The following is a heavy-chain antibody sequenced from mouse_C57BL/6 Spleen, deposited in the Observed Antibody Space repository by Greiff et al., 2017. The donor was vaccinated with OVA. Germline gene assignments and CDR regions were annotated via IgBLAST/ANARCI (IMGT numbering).Heavy chain of an antibody. J-gene: IGHJ1*03. Sequence: EVMLVESGGGLVQPGGSLKLSCAASGFTFSDYGMAWVRQAPRKGPEWVAFISNLAYSIYYADTVTGRFTISRENAKNTLYLEMSSLRSEDTAMYYCARRGLDPYGSSLYWYFDVWGTGTTVTVSS. CDR1: GFTFSDYG. V-gene: IGHV5-15*04. CDR3: ARRGLDPYGSSLYWYFDV. CDR2: ISNLAYSI. D-gene: IGHD1-1*01.